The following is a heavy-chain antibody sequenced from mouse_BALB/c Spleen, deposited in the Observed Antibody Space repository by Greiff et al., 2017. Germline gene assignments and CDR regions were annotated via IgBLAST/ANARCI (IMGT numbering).Heavy chain of an antibody. Sequence: QVQLQQPGAELVKPGASVKLSCKASGYTFTSYWMHWVKQRPGQGLEWIGEIDPSDSYTNYNQKFKGKATLTVDKSSSTAYMQLSSLTSEDSAVYYCARSSYDYDGFAYWGQGTLVTVSA. CDR3: ARSSYDYDGFAY. V-gene: IGHV1-69*02. CDR2: IDPSDSYT. CDR1: GYTFTSYW. J-gene: IGHJ3*01. D-gene: IGHD2-4*01.